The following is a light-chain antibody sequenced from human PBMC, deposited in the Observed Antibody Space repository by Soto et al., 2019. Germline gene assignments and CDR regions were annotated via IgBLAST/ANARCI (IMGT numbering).Light chain of an antibody. CDR3: QQSYTTPIT. J-gene: IGKJ3*01. CDR2: DAS. CDR1: QSIGNF. Sequence: DIQMTQSPSSLSASVGGRVTITCRASQSIGNFLIWYQQKPGKAPNLLIYDASTLRSGVPSRFSGSGSGTDFTLTISSLRPDDFAIYYCQQSYTTPITFGPGTKVDIK. V-gene: IGKV1-39*01.